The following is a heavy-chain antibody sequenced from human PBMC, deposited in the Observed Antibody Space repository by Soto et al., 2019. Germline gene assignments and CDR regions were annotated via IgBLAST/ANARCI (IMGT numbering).Heavy chain of an antibody. D-gene: IGHD3-16*01. V-gene: IGHV3-23*01. Sequence: LRLSCAASGFTFSDSAMGRVRQAPGKGLEWVSSISASGYSTYYADSVKGRFTISRDTSKNTLYLQTNSLRAEDTAMYYCAKMGRDAYKPIDSWGQGSLVTVSS. J-gene: IGHJ4*02. CDR2: ISASGYST. CDR1: GFTFSDSA. CDR3: AKMGRDAYKPIDS.